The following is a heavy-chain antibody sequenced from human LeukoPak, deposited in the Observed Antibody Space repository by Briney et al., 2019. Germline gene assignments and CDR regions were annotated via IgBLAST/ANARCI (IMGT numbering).Heavy chain of an antibody. CDR1: GYTFTGYY. J-gene: IGHJ6*02. Sequence: ASVKVSCKASGYTFTGYYMHWVRQAPGQGLEWMGWINPNSGGTNYAQKFQGWVTMTRDTSISTAYMELSRLRSDDTAVYYCARDRILTGRYGMDVWGQGTTVTVSS. D-gene: IGHD3-9*01. CDR3: ARDRILTGRYGMDV. V-gene: IGHV1-2*04. CDR2: INPNSGGT.